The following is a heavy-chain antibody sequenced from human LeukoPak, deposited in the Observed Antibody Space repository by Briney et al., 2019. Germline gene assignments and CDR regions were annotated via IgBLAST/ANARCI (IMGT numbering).Heavy chain of an antibody. J-gene: IGHJ5*02. CDR2: IQYDGSFK. D-gene: IGHD6-19*01. Sequence: PGGSLRLSCATSGFTFSFYGMHWVRQAPGKGLEWVAFIQYDGSFKFYADSVKGRFTISRDNSKNTLYLQMNSLRAEDTAVYYCAKGEWLEGNNWFDPWGQGTLVTVSS. V-gene: IGHV3-30*02. CDR1: GFTFSFYG. CDR3: AKGEWLEGNNWFDP.